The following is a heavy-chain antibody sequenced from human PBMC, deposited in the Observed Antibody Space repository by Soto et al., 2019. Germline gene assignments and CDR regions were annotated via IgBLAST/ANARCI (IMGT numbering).Heavy chain of an antibody. CDR3: ARAGVNVQLWLSYFDY. V-gene: IGHV3-33*01. J-gene: IGHJ4*02. CDR2: ICCDGSNK. Sequence: QVQLVESGGGVVQPGRSLRLSCAASGFTFSSYGMHWVRQAPGKGLEWVAGICCDGSNKYYADSVKGRFTISRDNSKNALYLQVNSLRAEDTAVYYCARAGVNVQLWLSYFDYWGQGTLVTVSS. D-gene: IGHD5-18*01. CDR1: GFTFSSYG.